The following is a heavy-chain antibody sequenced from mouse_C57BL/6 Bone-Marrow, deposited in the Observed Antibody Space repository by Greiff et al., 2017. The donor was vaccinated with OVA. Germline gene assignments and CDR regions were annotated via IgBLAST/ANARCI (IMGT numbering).Heavy chain of an antibody. CDR3: ARLITTVVAQRAWFAY. Sequence: QVQLQQPGAELVRPGSSVKLSCKASGYTFTSYWMDWVKQRPGQGLEWIGNIYPSDSETHYNQKFKDKATLTVDKSSSTAYMQLSSLTSEDSAVYYCARLITTVVAQRAWFAYWGQGTLVTVSA. J-gene: IGHJ3*01. D-gene: IGHD1-1*01. CDR1: GYTFTSYW. CDR2: IYPSDSET. V-gene: IGHV1-61*01.